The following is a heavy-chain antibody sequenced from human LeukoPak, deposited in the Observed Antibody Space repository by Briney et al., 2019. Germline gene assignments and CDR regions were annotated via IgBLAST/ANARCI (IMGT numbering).Heavy chain of an antibody. CDR1: GGSFSGYY. J-gene: IGHJ4*02. CDR3: AREDCSSTSCHADY. Sequence: SETLSLTCAVYGGSFSGYYWSWIRQPPGKGLEWIGEINHSGSTNYNPSLKSRVTISVDTSKNQFSLKLSSVTAADTAVYYCAREDCSSTSCHADYWGQGTLVTVSS. CDR2: INHSGST. V-gene: IGHV4-34*01. D-gene: IGHD2-2*01.